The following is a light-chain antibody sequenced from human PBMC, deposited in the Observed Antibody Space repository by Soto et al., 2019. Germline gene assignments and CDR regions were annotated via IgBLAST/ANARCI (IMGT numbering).Light chain of an antibody. J-gene: IGKJ1*01. CDR1: QSISSW. CDR2: KAS. CDR3: QQYNDNWT. V-gene: IGKV1-5*03. Sequence: DIQMTQSPSTLSASVGDRVTITCRASQSISSWLAWHQQKPGKAPRLLIYKASNLESGVASRFSGSGSGTEFTLTITSQQPDDYAIYYCQQYNDNWTFGQGTKVEIK.